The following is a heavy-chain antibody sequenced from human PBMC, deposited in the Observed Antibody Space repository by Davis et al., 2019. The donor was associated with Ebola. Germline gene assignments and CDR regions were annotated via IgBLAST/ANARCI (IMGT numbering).Heavy chain of an antibody. D-gene: IGHD4-17*01. Sequence: ASVKVSCKASGYTFTSYDINWVRQATGHGLEWMGWMNPNSGNTGYAQKFQGRVTITADESTSTAYVELSSLRSEDTAVYYCARGQSTVTIDYWGQGTLVTVSS. CDR3: ARGQSTVTIDY. CDR2: MNPNSGNT. CDR1: GYTFTSYD. V-gene: IGHV1-8*01. J-gene: IGHJ4*02.